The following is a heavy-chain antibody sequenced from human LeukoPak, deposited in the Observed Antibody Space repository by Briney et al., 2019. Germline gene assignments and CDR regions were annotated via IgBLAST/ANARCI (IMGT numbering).Heavy chain of an antibody. CDR2: ISGSGGST. CDR1: GFSFSGYD. Sequence: GGSLRLSCAASGFSFSGYDMSWVRQAPAKGLEWVSAISGSGGSTYYADSVKGRFTISRDNSKNTLYLQMNSLRVEDTAVFYCARDEGSGSYLDYWGQGTLVAVSS. V-gene: IGHV3-23*01. D-gene: IGHD3-10*01. J-gene: IGHJ4*02. CDR3: ARDEGSGSYLDY.